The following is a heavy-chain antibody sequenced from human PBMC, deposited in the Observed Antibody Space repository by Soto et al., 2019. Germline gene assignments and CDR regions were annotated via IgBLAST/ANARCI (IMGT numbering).Heavy chain of an antibody. CDR2: ITSTSTYI. CDR1: GFTFSSYT. D-gene: IGHD2-15*01. J-gene: IGHJ4*02. CDR3: ARDGARDRSDKGFDY. V-gene: IGHV3-21*01. Sequence: EVQLVESGGGLVRPGGSLRLSCAASGFTFSSYTMHWVRQAPGKGLEWVSSITSTSTYIYYTDSLKGRFTISRDNANNSLFLQMNNLGPGDTAVYYCARDGARDRSDKGFDYWGQGTVVNVSS.